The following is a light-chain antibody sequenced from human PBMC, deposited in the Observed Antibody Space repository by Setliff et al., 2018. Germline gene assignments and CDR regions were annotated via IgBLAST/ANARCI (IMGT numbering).Light chain of an antibody. V-gene: IGLV2-14*01. Sequence: QSALTQPASVSGSPGQSITISCTGSGSDVGDYKYVSWYQQHPGKAPKLIIYEVSNRPSGVSNRFSGSKSGNTASLSISGLQAEDEADYYCSSYTSSSTPLIFGGGTKVTVL. CDR2: EVS. CDR1: GSDVGDYKY. J-gene: IGLJ2*01. CDR3: SSYTSSSTPLI.